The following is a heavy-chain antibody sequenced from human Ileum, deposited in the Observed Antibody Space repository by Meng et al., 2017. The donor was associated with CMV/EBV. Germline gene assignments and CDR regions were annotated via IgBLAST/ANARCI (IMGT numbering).Heavy chain of an antibody. D-gene: IGHD3-10*01. CDR2: IYWDGDE. V-gene: IGHV2-5*02. Sequence: CTFSGFSITSSGVAVGWIRQPPGKALEWLALIYWDGDERYRPSLKTRLAITKDTSKNQVVLTMTNVDPVDTATYFCARGYGASWFDSWGQGTLVTVSS. CDR3: ARGYGASWFDS. CDR1: GFSITSSGVA. J-gene: IGHJ5*01.